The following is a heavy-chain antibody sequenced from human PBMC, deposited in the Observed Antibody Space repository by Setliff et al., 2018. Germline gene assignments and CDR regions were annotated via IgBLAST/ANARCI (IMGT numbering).Heavy chain of an antibody. D-gene: IGHD5-18*01. CDR3: AIGSRPLWVA. J-gene: IGHJ5*02. Sequence: ASVKVSCKASGYTFTKNAIHWLRQAPGQRPEWMGWINTDNGNTRYSQNFQDRVTITRDTSATTAFVVLSSLRSDDTAVYFCAIGSRPLWVAWGQGTLVTVAS. CDR1: GYTFTKNA. CDR2: INTDNGNT. V-gene: IGHV1-3*04.